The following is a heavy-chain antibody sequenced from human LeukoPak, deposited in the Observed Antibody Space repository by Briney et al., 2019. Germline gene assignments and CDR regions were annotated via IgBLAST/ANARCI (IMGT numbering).Heavy chain of an antibody. Sequence: GSLRLSCAASGFTFSDYYMSWIRQAPGEGLEWVSYISSSGSTVYYADSVKGRFTISRDNAKNSLYLQMNSLRAEDTAVYYCAREYCSSTSCSLDGMDVWGQGTTVTVSS. V-gene: IGHV3-11*01. CDR3: AREYCSSTSCSLDGMDV. CDR1: GFTFSDYY. CDR2: ISSSGSTV. J-gene: IGHJ6*02. D-gene: IGHD2-2*01.